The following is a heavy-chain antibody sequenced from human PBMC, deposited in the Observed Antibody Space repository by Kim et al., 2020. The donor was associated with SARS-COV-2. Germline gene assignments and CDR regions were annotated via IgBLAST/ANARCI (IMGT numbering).Heavy chain of an antibody. CDR2: INHSGST. V-gene: IGHV4-34*01. Sequence: SETLSLTCAVYGGSFSGYYWSWIRQPPGKGLEWIGEINHSGSTNYNPSLKSRVTISVDTSKNQFSLKLSSVTAADTAVYYCARGGITMVRGVIWGYNWFDPWGQGTLVTVSS. J-gene: IGHJ5*02. CDR3: ARGGITMVRGVIWGYNWFDP. CDR1: GGSFSGYY. D-gene: IGHD3-10*01.